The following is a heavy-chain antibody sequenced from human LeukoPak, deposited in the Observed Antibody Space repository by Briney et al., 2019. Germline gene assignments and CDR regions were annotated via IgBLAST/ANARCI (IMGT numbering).Heavy chain of an antibody. CDR1: GFSLCSRGVG. V-gene: IGHV2-5*02. Sequence: SGPTLVKPTQTLTLTCTFSGFSLCSRGVGAGWIRQPPGKALEWLGFIYWDDDKRYSPSLKSRLTITRDTSKNQVVLTMTNMDPADTASYYCAHRTAAAAFDYWGQGTLVTVSS. J-gene: IGHJ4*02. D-gene: IGHD6-13*01. CDR3: AHRTAAAAFDY. CDR2: IYWDDDK.